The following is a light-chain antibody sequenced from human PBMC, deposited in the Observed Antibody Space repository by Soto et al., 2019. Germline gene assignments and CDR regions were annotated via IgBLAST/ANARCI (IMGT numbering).Light chain of an antibody. V-gene: IGKV3-11*01. CDR2: DAS. CDR3: QQRSNWPRT. J-gene: IGKJ1*01. CDR1: QSVTKY. Sequence: EIVLTQSPATLSLSPGERATLSCRASQSVTKYLAWYQQKPDQAPRLLIYDASNRATGIPARFSGSGSGTDFTLTISSLEPEDFVVYYCQQRSNWPRTFGQGTKVEIK.